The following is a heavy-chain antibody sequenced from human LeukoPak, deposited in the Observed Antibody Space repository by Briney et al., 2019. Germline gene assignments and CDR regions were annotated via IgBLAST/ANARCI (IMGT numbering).Heavy chain of an antibody. J-gene: IGHJ5*02. CDR1: GSTVSSNY. D-gene: IGHD6-19*01. Sequence: GGSLRLSCAASGSTVSSNYMSWVRQAPGKGLEWVSVIYSGGSTYYADSVKGRFTISRDNSKNTLYLQMNSLRAEDTAVYYCARGPFRVADGSWFDPWGQGTLVTVSS. V-gene: IGHV3-53*01. CDR3: ARGPFRVADGSWFDP. CDR2: IYSGGST.